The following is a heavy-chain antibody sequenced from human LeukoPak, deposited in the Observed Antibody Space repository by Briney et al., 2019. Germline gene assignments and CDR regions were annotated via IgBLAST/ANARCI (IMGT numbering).Heavy chain of an antibody. J-gene: IGHJ4*02. CDR1: GGSFSGYY. CDR3: ARAQWLHYFDY. CDR2: INHSGST. V-gene: IGHV4-34*01. Sequence: SETLSLTCAVYGGSFSGYYWSWIRQPPGKGLEWIGEINHSGSTNYNPSLKSRVTISVDTSKNQFSQKLSSVTAADTAVYYCARAQWLHYFDYWGQGTLITVSS. D-gene: IGHD6-19*01.